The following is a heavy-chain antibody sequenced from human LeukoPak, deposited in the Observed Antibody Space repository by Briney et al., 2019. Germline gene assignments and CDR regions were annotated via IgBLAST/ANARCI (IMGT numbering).Heavy chain of an antibody. CDR2: INPSTGST. Sequence: GASVKVSCKASGYTFTSYYMHWVRQAPGQGLEWMGIINPSTGSTSYAQKFQGRVTMTRDTSTSTVYMELSSLRSEDTAVYYCAGGAYSYDLVYYYGMDVWGQGTTVTVSS. J-gene: IGHJ6*02. CDR1: GYTFTSYY. D-gene: IGHD3-22*01. V-gene: IGHV1-46*01. CDR3: AGGAYSYDLVYYYGMDV.